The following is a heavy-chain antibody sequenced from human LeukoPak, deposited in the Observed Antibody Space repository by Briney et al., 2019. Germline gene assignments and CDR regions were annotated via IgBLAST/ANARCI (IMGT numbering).Heavy chain of an antibody. CDR3: ARDLVASGGYYFDY. D-gene: IGHD3-22*01. CDR1: GDSLFTSGVA. Sequence: PSQTLSLTCALSGDSLFTSGVAWNWIRQSPSRGLEWLGMTYYTSRWSNEYAVSLKSRITVNADTSKNQFSLKLSSVTAADTAIYYCARDLVASGGYYFDYWGQGTLVTVSS. J-gene: IGHJ4*02. CDR2: TYYTSRWSN. V-gene: IGHV6-1*01.